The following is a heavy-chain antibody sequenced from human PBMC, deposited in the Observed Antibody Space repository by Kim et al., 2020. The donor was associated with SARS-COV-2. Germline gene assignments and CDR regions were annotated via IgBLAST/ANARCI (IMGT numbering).Heavy chain of an antibody. D-gene: IGHD3-9*01. J-gene: IGHJ4*02. CDR3: ARAAHYDTLTGSLDY. CDR1: VGSFSGYY. CDR2: MSDSGST. V-gene: IGHV4-34*01. Sequence: SETLSLTCAVYVGSFSGYYWSWIRQPPGKGLEWIGEMSDSGSTNYNPSLKSRVTISLDTSKKQFSLKMSSVAAADKATYYCARAAHYDTLTGSLDYWGQGTLVTVAA.